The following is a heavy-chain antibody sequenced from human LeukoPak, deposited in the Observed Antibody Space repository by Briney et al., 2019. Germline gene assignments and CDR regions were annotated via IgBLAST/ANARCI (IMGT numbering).Heavy chain of an antibody. CDR2: IYPGDCDT. Sequence: GESLKISCKGYGYRFTSYWSGWVRQIPGEGLEWMRIIYPGDCDTRYSPSFQGKVTISAAKSISTASLQWNSLKASDTAMYYCARTRGDCWSGYDNLMFDYWGQGTLVTVSS. D-gene: IGHD3-3*01. CDR3: ARTRGDCWSGYDNLMFDY. J-gene: IGHJ4*02. CDR1: GYRFTSYW. V-gene: IGHV5-51*01.